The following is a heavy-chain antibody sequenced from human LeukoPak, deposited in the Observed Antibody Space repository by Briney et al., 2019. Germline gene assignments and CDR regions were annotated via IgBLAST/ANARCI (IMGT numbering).Heavy chain of an antibody. CDR2: ISSSGGTI. Sequence: GSLRLSWAASCTSISYYRLWLRRQAPGKGLEWVSYISSSGGTIYYADSVKGRFTISRDNAKNSLYLQMNSLRAEDTAVYYCARAVLYYYYGMDVWGQGTTVTVSS. CDR3: ARAVLYYYYGMDV. J-gene: IGHJ6*02. CDR1: CTSISYYR. V-gene: IGHV3-48*04.